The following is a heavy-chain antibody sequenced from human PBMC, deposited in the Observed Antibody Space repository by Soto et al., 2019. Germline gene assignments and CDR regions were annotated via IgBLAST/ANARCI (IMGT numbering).Heavy chain of an antibody. Sequence: QVQLVQSGAEVKKPGASVKVSCKASGYTFTSYYIHWVRQAPGQGLEWMGIINPSGGDTFYPQKFQGSVTMTRDTSASTVYMELSSLGSDDTAVYYCAIDARSGLEYWGQGTLVTVSS. V-gene: IGHV1-46*01. CDR2: INPSGGDT. CDR1: GYTFTSYY. J-gene: IGHJ4*02. D-gene: IGHD3-3*01. CDR3: AIDARSGLEY.